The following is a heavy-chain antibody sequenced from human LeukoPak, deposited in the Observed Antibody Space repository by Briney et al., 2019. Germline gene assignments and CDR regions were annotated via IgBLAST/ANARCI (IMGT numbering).Heavy chain of an antibody. CDR3: VREGRGPQTDY. Sequence: GASVKVSCEASGYIFTDYYIHWVRQAPGQGLEWLGWIHPNSGGTNYAQSFQGRVTMTRDTSISTAYMEVSRLRSDDTAVYYCVREGRGPQTDYWGQGTLVTVSS. CDR1: GYIFTDYY. D-gene: IGHD3-10*01. CDR2: IHPNSGGT. V-gene: IGHV1-2*02. J-gene: IGHJ4*02.